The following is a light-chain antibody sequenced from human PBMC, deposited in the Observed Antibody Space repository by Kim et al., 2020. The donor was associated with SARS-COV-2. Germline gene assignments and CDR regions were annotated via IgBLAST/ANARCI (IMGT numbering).Light chain of an antibody. J-gene: IGKJ2*01. CDR2: DAS. CDR1: ESMSSNF. Sequence: LSPGERATISCGASESMSSNFLAWYQQKPGLAPRLLIYDASSRATGIPDRFSGSGSGTDFSLTISRLEPEDFAVYYCHQYRRSPYTFGQGNKLEI. CDR3: HQYRRSPYT. V-gene: IGKV3D-20*01.